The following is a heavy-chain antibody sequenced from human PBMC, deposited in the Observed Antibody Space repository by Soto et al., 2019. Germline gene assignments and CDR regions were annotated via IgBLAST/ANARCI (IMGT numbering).Heavy chain of an antibody. CDR3: AKDHALLGTGIHCFDP. V-gene: IGHV3-30*18. J-gene: IGHJ5*02. CDR1: GFTFSSYG. D-gene: IGHD6-13*01. CDR2: ISYDGSNK. Sequence: GGSLTLSCAASGFTFSSYGMHWVRQAPGKGLEWVAVISYDGSNKYYADSVKGRFTISRDNSKNTLYLQMNSLRAEDTAVYYCAKDHALLGTGIHCFDPWGQGTLVTVSS.